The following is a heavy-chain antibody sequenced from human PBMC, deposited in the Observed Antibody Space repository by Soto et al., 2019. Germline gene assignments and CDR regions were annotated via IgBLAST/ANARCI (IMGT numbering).Heavy chain of an antibody. D-gene: IGHD3-10*01. CDR1: GYTFTSYA. CDR3: ARLLWFGELYY. J-gene: IGHJ4*02. V-gene: IGHV1-3*04. CDR2: INTGNGNT. Sequence: ASVKVSCKASGYTFTSYAMHWVRQAPGQRLEWMGWINTGNGNTKYSQKFQGRVTITRDTSASTVYMELGSLTSEDTAVYYCARLLWFGELYYWGQGTLVTVSS.